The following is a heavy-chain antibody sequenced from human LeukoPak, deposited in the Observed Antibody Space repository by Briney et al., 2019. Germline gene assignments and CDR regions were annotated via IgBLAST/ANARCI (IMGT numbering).Heavy chain of an antibody. D-gene: IGHD6-13*01. J-gene: IGHJ3*02. CDR2: IYYSGST. CDR1: GFTFSSYW. V-gene: IGHV4-59*01. CDR3: ARDYSSSSQYAFDI. Sequence: GSLRLSCAASGFTFSSYWMSWIRQPPGKGLEWIGYIYYSGSTNHNPSLKSRVTISLDTSKNQFSLKLSSVTAADTAVYYCARDYSSSSQYAFDIWGQGTMVTVSS.